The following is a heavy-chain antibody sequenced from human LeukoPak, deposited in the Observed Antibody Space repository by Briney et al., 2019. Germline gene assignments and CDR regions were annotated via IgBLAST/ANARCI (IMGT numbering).Heavy chain of an antibody. D-gene: IGHD5-12*01. CDR2: IIPIFGTA. V-gene: IGHV1-69*06. CDR1: GGTFSSYA. Sequence: APVKVSCKASGGTFSSYAISWVRQAPGQGLEWMGGIIPIFGTANYAQKFQGRVTITADKSTSTAYMELSSLRSEDTAVYYCAGGDIVAYYFDYWGQGTLVTVSS. CDR3: AGGDIVAYYFDY. J-gene: IGHJ4*02.